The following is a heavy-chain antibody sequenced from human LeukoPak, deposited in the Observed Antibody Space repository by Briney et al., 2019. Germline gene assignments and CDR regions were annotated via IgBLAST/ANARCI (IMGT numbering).Heavy chain of an antibody. J-gene: IGHJ3*02. D-gene: IGHD3-22*01. V-gene: IGHV4-34*01. Sequence: TASETLSLTCAVYGGSFSGYYWSWIRQPPGKGLEWIGEINHSGSTNYNPSLKSRVTISVDTSKNQFSLKLSSVTAADTAVYYCARGRGPYYYDSGPAFDIWGQGTMVTVSS. CDR2: INHSGST. CDR1: GGSFSGYY. CDR3: ARGRGPYYYDSGPAFDI.